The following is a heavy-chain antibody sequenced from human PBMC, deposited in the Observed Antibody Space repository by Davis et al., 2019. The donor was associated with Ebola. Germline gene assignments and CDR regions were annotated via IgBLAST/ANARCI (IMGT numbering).Heavy chain of an antibody. CDR2: INSDGTST. J-gene: IGHJ4*02. Sequence: HTGGSLRLSCLASGFTFSRFWMHWVRQAPGKGLVWVSRINSDGTSTSYADSVKGRFIISRDNAKNTLYLQMDSLRAEDTAVYYCARDGEHYSDLDYWGQGTLVTVSS. D-gene: IGHD1-26*01. CDR1: GFTFSRFW. V-gene: IGHV3-74*01. CDR3: ARDGEHYSDLDY.